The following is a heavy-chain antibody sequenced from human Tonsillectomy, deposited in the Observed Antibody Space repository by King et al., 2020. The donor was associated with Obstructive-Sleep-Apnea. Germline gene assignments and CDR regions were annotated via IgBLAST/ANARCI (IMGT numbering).Heavy chain of an antibody. Sequence: QLVQSGGGLVKPGGSLRLSCAASGFTFSNAWMSGVRQAPGKGLEWVGRIKSKTDGGTTDYAAPVKGRFTISRDDSKNTLYLQMNSLKTEDTAVYYCTTDWGQQLEPNWFDPWGQGTLVTVSS. D-gene: IGHD6-13*01. CDR2: IKSKTDGGTT. CDR1: GFTFSNAW. CDR3: TTDWGQQLEPNWFDP. J-gene: IGHJ5*02. V-gene: IGHV3-15*01.